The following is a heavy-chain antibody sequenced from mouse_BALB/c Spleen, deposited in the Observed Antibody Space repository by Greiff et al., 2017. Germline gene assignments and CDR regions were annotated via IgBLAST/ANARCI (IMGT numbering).Heavy chain of an antibody. CDR2: ISSGGST. CDR3: ASIYYYGSSSLSCDV. CDR1: GFTFSSYA. J-gene: IGHJ1*01. D-gene: IGHD1-1*01. Sequence: DVMLVESGGGLVKPGGSLKLSCAASGFTFSSYAMSWVRQTPEKRLEWVASISSGGSTYYPDSVKGRFTISRDNARNILYLQMSSLRSEDTAMYYCASIYYYGSSSLSCDVWGAGTTVTVSS. V-gene: IGHV5-6-5*01.